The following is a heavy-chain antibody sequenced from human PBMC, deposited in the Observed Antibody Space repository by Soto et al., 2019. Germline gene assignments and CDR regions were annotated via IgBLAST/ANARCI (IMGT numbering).Heavy chain of an antibody. CDR3: ARVARYYGSGSFKKYYFDY. CDR2: IYYSGST. Sequence: SETLSLTCTVSGGSISSYYWSWIRQPPGKGLGWIGYIYYSGSTNYNPSLKSRVTISVDTSKNQFSLKLSSVTAADTAVYYCARVARYYGSGSFKKYYFDYWGQGTLVTVSS. D-gene: IGHD3-10*01. CDR1: GGSISSYY. J-gene: IGHJ4*02. V-gene: IGHV4-59*01.